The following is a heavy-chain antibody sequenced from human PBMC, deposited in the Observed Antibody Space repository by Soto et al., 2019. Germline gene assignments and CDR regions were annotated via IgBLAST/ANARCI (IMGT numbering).Heavy chain of an antibody. V-gene: IGHV4-31*03. Sequence: QVQLQESGPGLVKPSQTLSLTCTVSGGSISSGGYYWSWIRQHPGKGLEWIGYIYYSGSTYYNPSLKSRVTISVDTSKNQFSLKLSSVTAADTAVYYCARHDELLWFGEPTLTNGMDVWGQGTTVTVSS. CDR1: GGSISSGGYY. D-gene: IGHD3-10*01. CDR3: ARHDELLWFGEPTLTNGMDV. J-gene: IGHJ6*02. CDR2: IYYSGST.